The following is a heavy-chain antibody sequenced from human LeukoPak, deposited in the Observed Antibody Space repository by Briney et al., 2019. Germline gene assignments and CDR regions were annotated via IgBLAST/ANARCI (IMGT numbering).Heavy chain of an antibody. CDR2: IYYSGST. V-gene: IGHV4-59*12. J-gene: IGHJ4*02. CDR3: ARVPSGSYYRYYFDY. CDR1: GDSISSYY. Sequence: PSETLSLTCTVSGDSISSYYWGWIRQPPGKGLEWIGYIYYSGSTYYNPSLKSRVTISVDTSKNQFSLKLSSVTAADTAVYYCARVPSGSYYRYYFDYWGQGTLVTVSS. D-gene: IGHD3-10*01.